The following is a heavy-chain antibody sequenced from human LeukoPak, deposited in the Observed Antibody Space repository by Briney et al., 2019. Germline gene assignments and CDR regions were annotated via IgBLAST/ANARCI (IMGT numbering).Heavy chain of an antibody. CDR1: GFTFSSYG. CDR2: IRYDGSNK. CDR3: ARASEEFLEWLLYRDYFDY. J-gene: IGHJ4*02. Sequence: PGGSLRLSCAASGFTFSSYGMHWVRQAPGKGLEWVAFIRYDGSNKYYADSVKGRFTISRDNSKNTLYLQMNSLRAEDTAVYYCARASEEFLEWLLYRDYFDYWGQGTLVTVSS. D-gene: IGHD3-3*01. V-gene: IGHV3-30*02.